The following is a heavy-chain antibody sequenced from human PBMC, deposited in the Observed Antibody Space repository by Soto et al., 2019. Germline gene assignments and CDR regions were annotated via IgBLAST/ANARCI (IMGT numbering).Heavy chain of an antibody. CDR2: ISYDGSMK. CDR3: ARDAMGTGTPLFDY. V-gene: IGHV3-30-3*01. CDR1: GVSFRNHA. D-gene: IGHD1-1*01. J-gene: IGHJ4*02. Sequence: GGSLGLSCAASGVSFRNHAIHWVRQDPGKGLEWEAVISYDGSMKYYTDSVRGRFSISRDNSKKTVYLQMNSLRTEDTAIYYCARDAMGTGTPLFDYWGQGILVTVSS.